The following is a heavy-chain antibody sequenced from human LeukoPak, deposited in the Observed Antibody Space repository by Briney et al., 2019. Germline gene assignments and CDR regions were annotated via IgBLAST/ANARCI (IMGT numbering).Heavy chain of an antibody. CDR2: ISSNGGST. CDR3: VKESGSYYGRAFDY. V-gene: IGHV3-64D*06. Sequence: GGSLRLSCSASGFTFSSYAMHWVRQAPGKGLEYVSAISSNGGSTYYADSVKGRSTISRDNSKNTLYLQMSSLRAEDTAVYYCVKESGSYYGRAFDYWGQGTLVTVSS. J-gene: IGHJ4*02. CDR1: GFTFSSYA. D-gene: IGHD1-26*01.